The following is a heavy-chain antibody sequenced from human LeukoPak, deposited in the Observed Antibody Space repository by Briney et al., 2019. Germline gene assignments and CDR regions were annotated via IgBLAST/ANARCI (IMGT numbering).Heavy chain of an antibody. J-gene: IGHJ4*02. CDR3: ASGPGTPKGIDY. CDR2: IIPIFGTA. Sequence: SVNVSCKASGGTFSSYAISWVRQAPGQGLEWMGGIIPIFGTANYAQKFQGRVTITADESTSTAYMELSSLRSEDTAVYYCASGPGTPKGIDYWGQGTLVTVSS. V-gene: IGHV1-69*13. CDR1: GGTFSSYA. D-gene: IGHD1-26*01.